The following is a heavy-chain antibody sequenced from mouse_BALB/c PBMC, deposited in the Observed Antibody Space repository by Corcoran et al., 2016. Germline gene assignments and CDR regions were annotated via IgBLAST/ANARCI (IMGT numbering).Heavy chain of an antibody. V-gene: IGHV9-3-1*01. CDR2: INTYTGEP. CDR1: GYTFTNYG. Sequence: QIQLVQSGPELKKPGETVKISCKASGYTFTNYGMNWVKQTPGKGLKWMGWINTYTGEPTYADYFKGRFAFSLETSASTAYLQINNLKNEDTATYFCASDPPWFAYWGQGTLVTVSA. CDR3: ASDPPWFAY. J-gene: IGHJ3*01.